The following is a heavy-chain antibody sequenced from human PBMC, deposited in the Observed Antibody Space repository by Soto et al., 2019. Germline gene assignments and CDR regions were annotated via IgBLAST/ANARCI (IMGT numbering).Heavy chain of an antibody. CDR1: GGSISSGGYY. CDR3: ARHRQRAFTGYESGFDS. J-gene: IGHJ4*02. CDR2: IYYSGST. D-gene: IGHD5-12*01. Sequence: SETLSLTCTVSGGSISSGGYYWSWIRQHPGKGLEWIGYIYYSGSTYYNPSLKSRVTISVDTSKNQFSLRLSSVTAADTAVYYCARHRQRAFTGYESGFDSWGQGILVTVSS. V-gene: IGHV4-31*03.